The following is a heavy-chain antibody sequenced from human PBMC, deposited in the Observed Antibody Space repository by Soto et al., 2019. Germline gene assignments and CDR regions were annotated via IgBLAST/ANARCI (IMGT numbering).Heavy chain of an antibody. CDR3: ARGQFGVGEDYLHAFDI. CDR2: INPNSGGT. V-gene: IGHV1-2*04. Sequence: ASVKVSCKASGYTFTGYYMHWVRQAPGQGLEWMGWINPNSGGTNYAQKFQGWVTMTRDTSISTAYMELSRLRSDDTAVYYCARGQFGVGEDYLHAFDIWGQGTMVTVSS. D-gene: IGHD3-3*01. CDR1: GYTFTGYY. J-gene: IGHJ3*02.